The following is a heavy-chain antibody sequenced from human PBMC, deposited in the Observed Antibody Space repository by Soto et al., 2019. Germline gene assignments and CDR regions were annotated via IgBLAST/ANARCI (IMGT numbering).Heavy chain of an antibody. Sequence: VQLVQSGAEVKKPGASVKVSCKASGYTFTSYGISWVRQAPGQALEWMGWISAYNGNTNYAQKLQGRVTMTTDTSTSTAYMELRSARSDDTDMFYCGRDQIRAWYGKESGMDVWGQGSTVTVS. D-gene: IGHD3-10*01. CDR2: ISAYNGNT. J-gene: IGHJ6*02. CDR1: GYTFTSYG. V-gene: IGHV1-18*01. CDR3: GRDQIRAWYGKESGMDV.